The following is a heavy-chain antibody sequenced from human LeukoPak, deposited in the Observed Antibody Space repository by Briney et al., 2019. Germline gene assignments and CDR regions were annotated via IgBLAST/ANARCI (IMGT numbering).Heavy chain of an antibody. J-gene: IGHJ4*02. CDR1: GVSISNRSYY. V-gene: IGHV4-39*01. CDR3: ARGVKVLDYFDY. Sequence: KASETLSLTCTVSGVSISNRSYYWGWIRQPPGKGLEWIGKISDSGNTYYSPSLRSRVTISIDMSKNQFSLKLSSVTATDTAVYYCARGVKVLDYFDYWGQGTLVTVSS. CDR2: ISDSGNT. D-gene: IGHD2-21*01.